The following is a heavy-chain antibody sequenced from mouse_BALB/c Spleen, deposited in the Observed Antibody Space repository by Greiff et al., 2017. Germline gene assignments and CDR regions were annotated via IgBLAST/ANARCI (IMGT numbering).Heavy chain of an antibody. CDR3: ARHEGSNVNWAWFAY. Sequence: EVKVEESGGGLVQPGGSLKLSCAASGFTFSSYTMSWVRQTPEKRLEWVAYISNGGGSTYYPDTVKGRFTISRDNAKNTLYLQMSSLKSEDTAMYYCARHEGSNVNWAWFAYWGQGTLVTVSA. V-gene: IGHV5-12-2*01. J-gene: IGHJ3*01. CDR1: GFTFSSYT. CDR2: ISNGGGST. D-gene: IGHD4-1*02.